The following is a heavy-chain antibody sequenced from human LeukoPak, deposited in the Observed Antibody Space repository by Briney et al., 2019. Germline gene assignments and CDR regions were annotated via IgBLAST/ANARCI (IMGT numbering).Heavy chain of an antibody. Sequence: SETLSLTCAVYGGSFSSSYWSWIRQPPGKGLEWIGEINHSGSTNYNPSLKSRVTISVDTSKNQISLKLSSVTAADTAVYYCARGPGSTRDYWGQGTLVTVSS. CDR1: GGSFSSSY. V-gene: IGHV4-34*01. CDR2: INHSGST. D-gene: IGHD1-14*01. J-gene: IGHJ4*02. CDR3: ARGPGSTRDY.